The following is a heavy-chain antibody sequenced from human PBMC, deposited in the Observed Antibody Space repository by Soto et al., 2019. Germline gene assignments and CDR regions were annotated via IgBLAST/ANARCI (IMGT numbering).Heavy chain of an antibody. CDR3: ARPRSGSYRLDYYGMDV. CDR2: IYPGDSDT. Sequence: GESLKISCKGSGYRFTSYWIAWVRQMPGKGLEWMGIIYPGDSDTRYSPSFQGQATISADKSISTAYLQWSSLRVSDTAIYYCARPRSGSYRLDYYGMDVWGQGTTVTVSS. D-gene: IGHD3-10*01. J-gene: IGHJ6*02. V-gene: IGHV5-51*01. CDR1: GYRFTSYW.